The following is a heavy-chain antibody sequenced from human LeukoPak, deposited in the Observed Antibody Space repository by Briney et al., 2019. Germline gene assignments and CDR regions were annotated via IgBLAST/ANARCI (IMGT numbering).Heavy chain of an antibody. J-gene: IGHJ4*02. CDR3: ARGQGGGYSYGLPRRGIDY. D-gene: IGHD5-18*01. Sequence: PGGSLRLSCSASGFTFSSYAMHWVRQAPGKGLEYVSAISSNGGSTYYADSVKGRFTISRDNSKNTLYLQMGSLRAEDMAVYYCARGQGGGYSYGLPRRGIDYWGQGTLVTVSS. CDR2: ISSNGGST. V-gene: IGHV3-64*02. CDR1: GFTFSSYA.